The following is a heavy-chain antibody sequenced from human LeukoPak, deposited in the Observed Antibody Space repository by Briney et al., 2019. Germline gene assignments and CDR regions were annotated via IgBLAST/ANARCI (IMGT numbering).Heavy chain of an antibody. CDR2: IIPIFGTA. CDR3: ATYVDTAMVTWRNFYYYMDV. D-gene: IGHD5-18*01. J-gene: IGHJ6*03. V-gene: IGHV1-69*05. Sequence: SVKVSCKASGGTFSSYAISWVRQAPGQGLEWMGGIIPIFGTANYAQKFQGRVTITTDESTSTAYMELSSLRSEDTAVYYCATYVDTAMVTWRNFYYYMDVWGKGTTVTVSS. CDR1: GGTFSSYA.